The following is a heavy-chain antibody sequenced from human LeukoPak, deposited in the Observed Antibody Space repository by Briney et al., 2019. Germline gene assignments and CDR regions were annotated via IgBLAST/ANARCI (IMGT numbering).Heavy chain of an antibody. CDR2: IYYSGST. D-gene: IGHD3-10*01. V-gene: IGHV4-39*01. CDR3: ATRTMVRGERY. J-gene: IGHJ4*02. Sequence: PSETLSLTCTVSGGSISSTSYYWGWIRQPPGKGLEWIGSIYYSGSTYYNPSLKSRVTISVDTSKNQFSLKLSSVTAADTAVYYCATRTMVRGERYWGQGTLVTVSS. CDR1: GGSISSTSYY.